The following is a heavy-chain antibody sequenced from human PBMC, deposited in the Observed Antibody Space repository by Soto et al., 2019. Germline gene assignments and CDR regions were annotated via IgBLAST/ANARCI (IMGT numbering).Heavy chain of an antibody. V-gene: IGHV3-48*02. D-gene: IGHD3-22*01. CDR3: ARDWGSSGYYYPSPFQH. CDR2: ISSSSSTI. J-gene: IGHJ1*01. Sequence: EVQLVESGGGLVQPGGSLRLSCAASGFTFSSYSMNWVRQAPGKGLEWVSYISSSSSTIYYADSVKGRFTISRDNAKNSLYLQMNSLRDEDTAVYYCARDWGSSGYYYPSPFQHWGQGPLVTVSS. CDR1: GFTFSSYS.